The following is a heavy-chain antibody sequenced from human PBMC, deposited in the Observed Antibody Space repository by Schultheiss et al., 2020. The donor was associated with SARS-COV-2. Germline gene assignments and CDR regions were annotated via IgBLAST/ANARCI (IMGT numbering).Heavy chain of an antibody. J-gene: IGHJ4*02. D-gene: IGHD3-22*01. Sequence: GGSLRLSCTASGFTFGDYAMSWVRQAPGKGLEWVGFIRSKAYGGTTEYAASVKGRFTISRDDSKSIAYLQMNSLKTEDTAVYYCTRDKTTHYYDSSGYYGIDYWGQGALVTVSS. CDR2: IRSKAYGGTT. CDR1: GFTFGDYA. V-gene: IGHV3-49*04. CDR3: TRDKTTHYYDSSGYYGIDY.